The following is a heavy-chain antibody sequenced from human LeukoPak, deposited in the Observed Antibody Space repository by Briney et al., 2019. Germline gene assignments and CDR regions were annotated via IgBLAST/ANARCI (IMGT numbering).Heavy chain of an antibody. Sequence: GGSLRLSCAASGFTFSDYYMSWIRQAPGKGLEWVSYISSSGSTIYYADSVKGRFTISRDNAKNSLYLQMNSLRAEDTAVYYCARVRDYTTSPSFDYWGQGTLVTVSS. CDR2: ISSSGSTI. D-gene: IGHD4-11*01. CDR1: GFTFSDYY. CDR3: ARVRDYTTSPSFDY. J-gene: IGHJ4*02. V-gene: IGHV3-11*01.